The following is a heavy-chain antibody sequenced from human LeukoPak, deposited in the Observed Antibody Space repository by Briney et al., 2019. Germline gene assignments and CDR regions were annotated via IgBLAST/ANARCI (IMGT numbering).Heavy chain of an antibody. J-gene: IGHJ4*02. CDR3: ARANDYQPFDY. V-gene: IGHV3-64*01. CDR2: ISSNGGST. Sequence: YVSAISSNGGSTYYANSVKGRFTISRDNSKNTLYLQMGSLRAEDMAVYYCARANDYQPFDYWGQGTLVTVSS. D-gene: IGHD2-2*01.